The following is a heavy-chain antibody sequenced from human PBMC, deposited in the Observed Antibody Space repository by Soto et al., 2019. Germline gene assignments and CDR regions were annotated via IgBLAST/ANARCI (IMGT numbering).Heavy chain of an antibody. CDR2: INHAGRS. CDR3: AREGRWLHKPPKSFEY. V-gene: IGHV4-34*01. J-gene: IGHJ4*02. CDR1: GGSLSNYY. D-gene: IGHD3-10*01. Sequence: SETLSLTCAVYGGSLSNYYWSWIRQPPGKGLEWIGAINHAGRSYYNSSLTSRVTISADTSKKQFSLRLNSVTAADTAVYYCAREGRWLHKPPKSFEYWSPGSLVTVSS.